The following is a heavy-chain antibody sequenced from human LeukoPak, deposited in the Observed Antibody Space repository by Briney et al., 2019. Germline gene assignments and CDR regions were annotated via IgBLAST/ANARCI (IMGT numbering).Heavy chain of an antibody. CDR3: AREGTQYYYDSSGYYD. CDR2: INPNSGGT. Sequence: ASVMVSCKASGYTFTGYYMHWVRQAPGQGLEWMGWINPNSGGTNYAQKFQGRVTMTRDTSISTAYMELSRLRSDDTAVYYCAREGTQYYYDSSGYYDWGQGTLVTVSS. J-gene: IGHJ4*02. D-gene: IGHD3-22*01. V-gene: IGHV1-2*02. CDR1: GYTFTGYY.